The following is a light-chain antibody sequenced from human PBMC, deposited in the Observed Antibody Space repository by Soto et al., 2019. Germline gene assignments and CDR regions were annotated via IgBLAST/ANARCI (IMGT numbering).Light chain of an antibody. CDR2: GAS. J-gene: IGKJ5*01. CDR3: QQYYDWPIT. Sequence: EIVLMQSPGTLSLSPGERATLSCRASQTMTRAYLAWYQQKPGQAPRLLIYGASTRATGIPARSSGSGSGTDFTLTISSLQSEDFAIYYCQQYYDWPITFGQGTRLEIK. CDR1: QTMTRA. V-gene: IGKV3-15*01.